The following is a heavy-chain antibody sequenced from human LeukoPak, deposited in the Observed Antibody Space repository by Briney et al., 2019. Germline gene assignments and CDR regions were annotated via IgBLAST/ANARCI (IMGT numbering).Heavy chain of an antibody. CDR3: ARAPRGYSYGHDY. D-gene: IGHD5-18*01. J-gene: IGHJ4*02. Sequence: SETLSLTCAVYGGSFSGYYWSWIRQPPGKGLEWIGEINHSGSTNYNPSLKSRVTISVDTSKNQFSLKLSSVTAADAAVYYCARAPRGYSYGHDYWGQGTLVTVSS. CDR2: INHSGST. CDR1: GGSFSGYY. V-gene: IGHV4-34*01.